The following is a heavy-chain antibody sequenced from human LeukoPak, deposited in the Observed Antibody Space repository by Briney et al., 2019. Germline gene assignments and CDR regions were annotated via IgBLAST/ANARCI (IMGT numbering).Heavy chain of an antibody. CDR2: IYYSGGT. CDR1: GGSLSSYS. Sequence: SETLSLTCTVSGGSLSSYSWSWIRQPPGKGLEWIGYIYYSGGTNYNPSLKSRVTISVDTSKNQFSLKLTSVTAADTAVYYCARGLIGDPWGQGTLVTVSS. J-gene: IGHJ5*02. V-gene: IGHV4-59*01. D-gene: IGHD3-10*01. CDR3: ARGLIGDP.